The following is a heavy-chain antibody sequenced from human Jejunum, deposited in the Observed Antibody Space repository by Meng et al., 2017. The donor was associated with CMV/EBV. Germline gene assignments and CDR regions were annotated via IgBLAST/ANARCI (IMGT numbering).Heavy chain of an antibody. V-gene: IGHV3-15*01. Sequence: GLTFSNYAMTWVRQAPGKGLEWVGRIRSKGVGGTIDYAAPVEGRFTISRDDSKNTLYLQMNSLKTEDTAVYYCTKGGPLGSYFDYWGQGALVTVSS. J-gene: IGHJ4*02. CDR1: GLTFSNYA. D-gene: IGHD1-26*01. CDR2: IRSKGVGGTI. CDR3: TKGGPLGSYFDY.